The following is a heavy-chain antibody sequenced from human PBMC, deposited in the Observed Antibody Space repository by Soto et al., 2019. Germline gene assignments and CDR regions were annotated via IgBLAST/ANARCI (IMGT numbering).Heavy chain of an antibody. CDR3: ARGSAAVPYSSGYYRWPRHY. Sequence: SVNVSCKASGGTFSSYAISWVRQAPGQGLAWMGGIIPIFGTANYAQKFQGRVTNTADESTSTAYMELSSLRSEDTAVYYCARGSAAVPYSSGYYRWPRHYWGQGTLVTVSS. J-gene: IGHJ4*02. CDR1: GGTFSSYA. V-gene: IGHV1-69*13. D-gene: IGHD3-22*01. CDR2: IIPIFGTA.